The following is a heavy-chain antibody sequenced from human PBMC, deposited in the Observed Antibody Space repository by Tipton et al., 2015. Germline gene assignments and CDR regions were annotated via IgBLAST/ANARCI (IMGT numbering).Heavy chain of an antibody. D-gene: IGHD3-16*01. Sequence: TLSLTCTVSGGSVSSGSYYWSWIRQPPGKGLEWIGYISFSDTTHYNPSLKSRITISLNTSKNQFSLKMSSVTAADTAVYFCARGLEHGMDVRGQGTTVTVS. V-gene: IGHV4-61*01. CDR3: ARGLEHGMDV. CDR1: GGSVSSGSYY. CDR2: ISFSDTT. J-gene: IGHJ6*02.